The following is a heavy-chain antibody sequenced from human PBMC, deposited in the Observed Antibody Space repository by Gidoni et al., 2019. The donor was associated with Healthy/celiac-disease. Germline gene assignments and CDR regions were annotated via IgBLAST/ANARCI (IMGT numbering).Heavy chain of an antibody. V-gene: IGHV4-31*03. D-gene: IGHD3-16*01. J-gene: IGHJ4*02. CDR2: IYYSGST. Sequence: QVQLQESCPGLAKPSQTLSLTCTVPGGPISSGGYYWSWIRRHPGTGLEWIGYIYYSGSTYYNPSLKSRVTISVDTSKNQFSLKLSSVTAADTAVYYCARGHSRGGEDYWGQGTLVTVSS. CDR1: GGPISSGGYY. CDR3: ARGHSRGGEDY.